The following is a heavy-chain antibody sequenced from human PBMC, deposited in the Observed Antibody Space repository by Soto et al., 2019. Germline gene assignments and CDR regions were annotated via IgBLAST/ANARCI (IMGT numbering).Heavy chain of an antibody. CDR2: ISGSGGST. Sequence: EVQLLESGGGLVQPGGSLRLSCAASGFTFSSYAMSWVRQAPGKGLEWVSAISGSGGSTYYADSVKGRFTLARDNSKNTLYLQMNRLRAEDTAVYYCATDLTGYCSSTSCAGLGGMDVWGQGTTVTVSS. D-gene: IGHD2-2*01. CDR1: GFTFSSYA. V-gene: IGHV3-23*01. J-gene: IGHJ6*02. CDR3: ATDLTGYCSSTSCAGLGGMDV.